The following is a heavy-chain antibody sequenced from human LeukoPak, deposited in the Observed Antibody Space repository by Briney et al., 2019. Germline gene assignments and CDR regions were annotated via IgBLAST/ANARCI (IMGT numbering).Heavy chain of an antibody. Sequence: PSETLSLTCAVYGGSFSGYYWGWIRQPPGKGLEWIGEINHSGSTNYNPSLKSRVTISVDTSKNQFSLKLSSVTAADTAVYYCANFGGTAMAFDYWGQGTLVTVSS. V-gene: IGHV4-34*01. D-gene: IGHD5-18*01. CDR1: GGSFSGYY. CDR3: ANFGGTAMAFDY. J-gene: IGHJ4*02. CDR2: INHSGST.